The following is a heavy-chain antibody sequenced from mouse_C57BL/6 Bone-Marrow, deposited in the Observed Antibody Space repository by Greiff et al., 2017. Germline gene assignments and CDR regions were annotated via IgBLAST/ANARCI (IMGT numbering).Heavy chain of an antibody. V-gene: IGHV1-82*01. CDR1: GYAFSSSW. CDR2: IYPGDGDT. J-gene: IGHJ2*01. CDR3: ARFLTTYYYFDD. Sequence: VQLQQSGPELVKPGASVKISCKASGYAFSSSWMNWVKQRPGKGLEWIGRIYPGDGDTNYNGKFKGKATLTADKSSSTAYMQLSSLTSEDSAVYFCARFLTTYYYFDDWGQGTTLTVSS. D-gene: IGHD5-5*01.